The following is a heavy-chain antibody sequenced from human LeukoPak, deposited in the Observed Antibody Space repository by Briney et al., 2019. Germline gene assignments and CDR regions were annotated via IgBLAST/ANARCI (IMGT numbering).Heavy chain of an antibody. CDR3: AVDNVKYYYYYAMDV. V-gene: IGHV1-18*01. CDR1: GYTFNSYG. Sequence: ASVKVSCKASGYTFNSYGISWVRQAPGQGLEWMGWISAYNGNTNYAQKLQGRVTMTTDTSTNTAYMELGSLRSDDTAVYYCAVDNVKYYYYYAMDVWGQGTTVTVSS. J-gene: IGHJ6*02. CDR2: ISAYNGNT. D-gene: IGHD2-8*01.